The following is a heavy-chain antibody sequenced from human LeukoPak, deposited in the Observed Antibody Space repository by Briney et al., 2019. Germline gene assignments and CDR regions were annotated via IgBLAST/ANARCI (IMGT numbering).Heavy chain of an antibody. CDR1: GYTFTSYD. CDR3: ASTYCSSTSCSYPYYYYYGMDV. D-gene: IGHD2-2*01. V-gene: IGHV1-18*01. CDR2: ISAYNGNT. J-gene: IGHJ6*02. Sequence: ASVKVSCKASGYTFTSYDINWVRQATGQGLEWMGWISAYNGNTNYAQKLQGRVTMTTDTSTSTAYMELRSLRSDDTAVYYCASTYCSSTSCSYPYYYYYGMDVWGQGTTVTVSS.